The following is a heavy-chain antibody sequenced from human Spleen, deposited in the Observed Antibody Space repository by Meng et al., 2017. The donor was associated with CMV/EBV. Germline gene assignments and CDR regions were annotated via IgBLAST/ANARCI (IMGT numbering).Heavy chain of an antibody. V-gene: IGHV3-72*01. CDR1: GFTFSDHY. CDR3: ATGDSGSYYVY. CDR2: SRNKANSYTT. Sequence: GESLKISCAASGFTFSDHYMDWVRQAPGKGLEWVGRSRNKANSYTTEYAASVKGRFTISRDDSKNSLYLQMNSLKTEDTAVYYCATGDSGSYYVYWGRGTLVTVSS. D-gene: IGHD1-26*01. J-gene: IGHJ4*02.